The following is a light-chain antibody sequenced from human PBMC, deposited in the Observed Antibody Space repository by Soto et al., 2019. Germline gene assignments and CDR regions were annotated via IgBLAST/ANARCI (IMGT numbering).Light chain of an antibody. CDR2: QAS. CDR3: QHYTTYSWFT. J-gene: IGKJ3*01. V-gene: IGKV1-5*03. Sequence: DIQMTQSPSTLSASVGDRVTITCRASQSISNWLAWYQQKPGKAPKLLIYQASSLESGVPSRFSGSGSGTEFALTINSVQPDDFATYYCQHYTTYSWFTFGPGTKVDIK. CDR1: QSISNW.